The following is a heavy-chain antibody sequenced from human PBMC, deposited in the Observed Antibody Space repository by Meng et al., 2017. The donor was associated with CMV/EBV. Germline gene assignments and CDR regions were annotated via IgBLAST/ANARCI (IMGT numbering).Heavy chain of an antibody. CDR1: GFTFSSYW. Sequence: GGSLRLSCAASGFTFSSYWMSWVRQAPGKGLEWVANIKQDGSEKYYVDSVKGRFTISRDNAKNSLYLQMNSLRAEDTAVYYCARDSPGGCSSNSCYQRPHKGGYYYGMDVWGQGTTVTVSS. CDR3: ARDSPGGCSSNSCYQRPHKGGYYYGMDV. CDR2: IKQDGSEK. V-gene: IGHV3-7*01. J-gene: IGHJ6*02. D-gene: IGHD2-2*01.